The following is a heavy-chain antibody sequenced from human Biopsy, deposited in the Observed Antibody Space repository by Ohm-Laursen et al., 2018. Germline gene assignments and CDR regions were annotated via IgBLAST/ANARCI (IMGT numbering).Heavy chain of an antibody. D-gene: IGHD1-20*01. J-gene: IGHJ4*02. V-gene: IGHV1-24*01. Sequence: ASVKVSCKGSGYSVTKLSMHWVRQAPGQGLEWMGGFAPENGKTIYAQKFQGRVTMTEDTSTDTAYRELSNLRSEDTAVYYCAGDINNWNVNYWGQGTLVIVSS. CDR3: AGDINNWNVNY. CDR2: FAPENGKT. CDR1: GYSVTKLS.